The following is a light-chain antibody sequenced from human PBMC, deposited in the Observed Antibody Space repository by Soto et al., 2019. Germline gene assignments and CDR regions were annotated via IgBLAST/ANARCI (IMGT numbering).Light chain of an antibody. CDR3: QQRNSWPPTFT. V-gene: IGKV3-11*01. J-gene: IGKJ5*01. Sequence: EVVMRQPPATLSITPGEGATLSARAVQSVSSNLAWYQQKPGQAPRLLIYDTSIRATGIPARFSGSGSGTDFTLTISSLEPEDFAVYYCQQRNSWPPTFTFGQGTRLEIK. CDR1: QSVSSN. CDR2: DTS.